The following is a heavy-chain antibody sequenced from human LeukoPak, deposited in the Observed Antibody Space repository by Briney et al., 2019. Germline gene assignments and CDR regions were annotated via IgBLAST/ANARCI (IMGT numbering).Heavy chain of an antibody. CDR3: ASLTTGTTSSYYFDY. Sequence: SETLSLTCTVSGGSISSYYWSWIRQPPGKGLEWIGYIYYSGSTNYNPSLKSRVTISVDTSRNQFSLKLSSVTAADTAVYYCASLTTGTTSSYYFDYWGQGTLVTVSS. D-gene: IGHD1-1*01. V-gene: IGHV4-59*01. CDR2: IYYSGST. CDR1: GGSISSYY. J-gene: IGHJ4*02.